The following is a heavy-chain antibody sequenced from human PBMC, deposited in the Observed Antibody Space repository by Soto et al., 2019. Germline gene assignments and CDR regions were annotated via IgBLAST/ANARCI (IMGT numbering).Heavy chain of an antibody. V-gene: IGHV3-33*01. Sequence: GGSLRLSCAASGFTFSSYGMHWVRQAPGKGLEWVAVIWYDGSNKYYADSVKGRFTISRDNSKNTLYLQMNSLRAEDTAVYYCARDRYYDSRTMISFLDAFDIWGQGTMVTVSS. D-gene: IGHD3-22*01. CDR2: IWYDGSNK. CDR3: ARDRYYDSRTMISFLDAFDI. CDR1: GFTFSSYG. J-gene: IGHJ3*02.